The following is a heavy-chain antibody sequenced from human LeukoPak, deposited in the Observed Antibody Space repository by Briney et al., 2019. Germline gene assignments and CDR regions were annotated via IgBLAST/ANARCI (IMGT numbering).Heavy chain of an antibody. CDR3: ARGGNRGYGYAPYYYYDMDV. CDR2: MNPNSGNT. J-gene: IGHJ6*02. D-gene: IGHD5-18*01. V-gene: IGHV1-8*01. Sequence: ASVKVSCKASGYTFINYDINWVRQATGQGLEWMGWMNPNSGNTGYAQKFQGRVTMTRNTSISTAYMELSSLRSEDTAVYYCARGGNRGYGYAPYYYYDMDVWGQGTTVTVSS. CDR1: GYTFINYD.